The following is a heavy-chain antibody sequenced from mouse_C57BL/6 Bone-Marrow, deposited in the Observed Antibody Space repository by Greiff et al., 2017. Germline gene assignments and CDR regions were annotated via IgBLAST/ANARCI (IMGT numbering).Heavy chain of an antibody. Sequence: QVQLQQPGAELVKPGASVKLSCKASGYTFTSYWMHWVKQRPGQGLEWIGMIHPNSGSTNYNEKFKSKATLTVDKSSSSAYMQLSSLTSEDSAVYYCAISDYFGSRPFAYWGKGTLVTVSA. CDR3: AISDYFGSRPFAY. CDR1: GYTFTSYW. J-gene: IGHJ3*01. D-gene: IGHD1-1*01. CDR2: IHPNSGST. V-gene: IGHV1-64*01.